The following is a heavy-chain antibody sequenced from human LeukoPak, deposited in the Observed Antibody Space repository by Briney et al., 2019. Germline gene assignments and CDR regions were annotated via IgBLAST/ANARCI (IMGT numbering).Heavy chain of an antibody. CDR3: ARGGYQLLWY. D-gene: IGHD2-2*01. Sequence: GGSLRLSCAASGFTFSTYWRSWVRQPPGTGLEWVASIKREGSEKSYVDSVKGRFTISRDNAKNPLYLQMNSLRAEDTAVYYCARGGYQLLWYWGQGTLVTVSS. CDR1: GFTFSTYW. V-gene: IGHV3-7*04. J-gene: IGHJ4*02. CDR2: IKREGSEK.